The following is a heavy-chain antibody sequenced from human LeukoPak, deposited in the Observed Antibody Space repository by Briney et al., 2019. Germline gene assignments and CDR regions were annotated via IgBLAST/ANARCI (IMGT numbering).Heavy chain of an antibody. V-gene: IGHV3-11*04. Sequence: GGSLRLSCAASGFTFSDYYMSWIRQAPWKGLEWVSYISSSGSTIYYADSVKGRFTISRDNAKNSLYLQMNSLRAEDTAVYYCARAKPTQLTLDAFDIWGQGTMVTVSS. CDR1: GFTFSDYY. J-gene: IGHJ3*02. D-gene: IGHD1-1*01. CDR3: ARAKPTQLTLDAFDI. CDR2: ISSSGSTI.